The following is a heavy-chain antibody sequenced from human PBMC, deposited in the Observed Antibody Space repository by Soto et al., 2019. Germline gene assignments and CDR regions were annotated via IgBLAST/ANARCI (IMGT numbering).Heavy chain of an antibody. Sequence: SETLSLTCTVSGGSISSSSYYWGWIRQPPGKGLEWIGSIYYSGSTYYNPSLKSRVTISVDTSKNQFSLKLSSVTAADTAVYYCATERRGSGWDDVNFDYWGQGTLVTVSS. CDR2: IYYSGST. CDR3: ATERRGSGWDDVNFDY. CDR1: GGSISSSSYY. V-gene: IGHV4-39*01. D-gene: IGHD6-19*01. J-gene: IGHJ4*02.